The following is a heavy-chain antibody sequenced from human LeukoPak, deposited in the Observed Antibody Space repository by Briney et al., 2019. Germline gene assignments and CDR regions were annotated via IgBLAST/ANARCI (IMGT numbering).Heavy chain of an antibody. D-gene: IGHD1-7*01. V-gene: IGHV4-4*07. CDR1: VGSIISYY. J-gene: IGHJ5*02. Sequence: SGTLSLTSTVSVGSIISYYWSWIRQPAGREGEGIGRIYTSGNSNYNPPLQSRVTMSVHTSKTQFSLNLNSVTAEATAVYCFARALSAGISGTNYNWFGPWGQGTLVTVSP. CDR2: IYTSGNS. CDR3: ARALSAGISGTNYNWFGP.